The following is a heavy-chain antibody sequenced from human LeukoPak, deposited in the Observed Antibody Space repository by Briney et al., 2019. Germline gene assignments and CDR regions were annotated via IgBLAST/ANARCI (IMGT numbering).Heavy chain of an antibody. J-gene: IGHJ4*02. CDR1: GFTFSSYA. D-gene: IGHD3-22*01. Sequence: SGGSLRLSCAASGFTFSSYAMSWVRQAPGKGLEWVSAISGSGGSTYYADSVKGRFTNSRDNSKNTLYLQMNSLRAEDTAVYYCAKDEDYYDSSGYYSYFDYWGQGTLVTVSS. CDR2: ISGSGGST. CDR3: AKDEDYYDSSGYYSYFDY. V-gene: IGHV3-23*01.